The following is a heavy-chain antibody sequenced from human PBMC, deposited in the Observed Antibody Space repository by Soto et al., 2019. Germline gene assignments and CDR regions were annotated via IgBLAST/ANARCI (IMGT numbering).Heavy chain of an antibody. D-gene: IGHD2-8*01. CDR2: IFWIDDT. CDR1: GFSVSTTGMG. J-gene: IGHJ4*01. CDR3: AHRRYKYAPLFDS. Sequence: GSGPTLVNPTETLTLTCTFSGFSVSTTGMGVGWIRLPPGKALEWLALIFWIDDTRYIPSLRSRLTITKGSYTHQLVLTLTNRNPVETRTYYGAHRRYKYAPLFDSCGQGPLVTVTS. V-gene: IGHV2-5*01.